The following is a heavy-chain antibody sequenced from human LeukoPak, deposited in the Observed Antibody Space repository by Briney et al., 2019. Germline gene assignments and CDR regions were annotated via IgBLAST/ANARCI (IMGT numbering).Heavy chain of an antibody. CDR1: GYSFTSYW. J-gene: IGHJ6*03. CDR3: ARRYSSSGSGGGLFYYYYMDV. D-gene: IGHD3-16*01. CDR2: IYHGYSDT. Sequence: GESLNISCKCSGYSFTSYWIGLVRQMPGKGLAWIGIIYHGYSDTGYSRSFQGQVIISADKSISTAYLQWSTLKASDTAMYYCARRYSSSGSGGGLFYYYYMDVWGKGTTVTVSS. V-gene: IGHV5-51*01.